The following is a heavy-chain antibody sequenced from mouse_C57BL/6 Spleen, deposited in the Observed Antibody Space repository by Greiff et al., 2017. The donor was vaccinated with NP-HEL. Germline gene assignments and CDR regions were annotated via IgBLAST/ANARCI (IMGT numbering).Heavy chain of an antibody. V-gene: IGHV1-80*01. D-gene: IGHD2-10*01. CDR2: IYPGDGDT. CDR1: GYAFSSYW. J-gene: IGHJ3*01. CDR3: ASSYYGNYAWFAY. Sequence: VKLMESGAELVKPGASVKISCKASGYAFSSYWMNWVKQRPGKGLEWIGQIYPGDGDTNYNGKFKGKATLTADKSSSTAYMQLSSLTSEDSAVYFCASSYYGNYAWFAYWGQGTLVTVSA.